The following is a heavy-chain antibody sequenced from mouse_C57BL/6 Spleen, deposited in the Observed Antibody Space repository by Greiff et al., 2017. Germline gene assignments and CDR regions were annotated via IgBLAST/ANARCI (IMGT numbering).Heavy chain of an antibody. V-gene: IGHV1-80*01. CDR3: ARWLLGYYAMDY. CDR2: IYPGDGDT. D-gene: IGHD2-3*01. Sequence: QVQLQQSGAELVKPGASVKISCKASGYAFSSYWMNWVKQRPGKGLEWIGQIYPGDGDTNYNGKFKGKATLTADKSSSTAYMQLSSLTSEDSAVYFCARWLLGYYAMDYWGQGTSVTVSS. CDR1: GYAFSSYW. J-gene: IGHJ4*01.